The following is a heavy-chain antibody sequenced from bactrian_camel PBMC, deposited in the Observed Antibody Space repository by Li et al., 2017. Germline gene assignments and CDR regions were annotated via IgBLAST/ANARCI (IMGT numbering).Heavy chain of an antibody. V-gene: IGHV3-3*01. Sequence: HVQLVESGGGSVQTGGSLRLSCAASGYTDSRYPMGWFRQAPGKEREGVAAIHRQGHFTRYADSVKGRFTLSQDSAEKTVYLQMNSLKPEDTAIYYCAADFACLGTTWYFSPTRVGYWGQGTQVTVS. D-gene: IGHD6*01. CDR1: GYTDSRYP. CDR2: IHRQGHFT. CDR3: AADFACLGTTWYFSPTRVGY. J-gene: IGHJ6*01.